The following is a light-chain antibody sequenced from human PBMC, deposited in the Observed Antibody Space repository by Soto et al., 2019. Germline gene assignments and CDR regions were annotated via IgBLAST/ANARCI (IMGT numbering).Light chain of an antibody. CDR3: SSYTSSGTSV. CDR2: EVS. J-gene: IGLJ1*01. V-gene: IGLV2-14*01. Sequence: SVLTQPASVSGSPGQSITISCTGTSSDVGGYNFVSWYQQHPGKAPKLMIFEVSSRPSGVSNRFSGSKSGNTASLTISGLQAEDEADYYCSSYTSSGTSVFGTGTKVTVL. CDR1: SSDVGGYNF.